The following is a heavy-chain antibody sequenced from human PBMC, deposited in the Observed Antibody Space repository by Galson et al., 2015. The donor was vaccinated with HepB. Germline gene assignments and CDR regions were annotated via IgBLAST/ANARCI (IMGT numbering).Heavy chain of an antibody. V-gene: IGHV1-69*06. CDR1: GGTFSSYA. Sequence: SVKVSCKASGGTFSSYAISWVRQAPGQGLEWMGGIIPIFGTANYAQKFQGRVTITADKSTSTAYMELSSLRSEDTAVYYCARGGGNSGYDPYYFDYWGQGTLVTVSS. CDR3: ARGGGNSGYDPYYFDY. D-gene: IGHD5-12*01. J-gene: IGHJ4*02. CDR2: IIPIFGTA.